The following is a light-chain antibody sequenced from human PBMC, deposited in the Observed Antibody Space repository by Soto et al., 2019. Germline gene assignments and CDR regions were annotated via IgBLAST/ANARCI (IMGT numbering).Light chain of an antibody. CDR1: SSDVGGYNY. Sequence: QSALTQPASVSGSPGQSITISCTGTSSDVGGYNYVSWYQQHPGKAPKLMIYDVSNRPSGVSKRFSGSKSGNTASLTISGLQAEDEADYYCSSSTSSSTPYVFGTGTKLTVL. V-gene: IGLV2-14*01. J-gene: IGLJ1*01. CDR2: DVS. CDR3: SSSTSSSTPYV.